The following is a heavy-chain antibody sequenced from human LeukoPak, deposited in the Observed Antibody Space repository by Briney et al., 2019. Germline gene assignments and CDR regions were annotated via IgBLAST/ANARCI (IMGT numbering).Heavy chain of an antibody. CDR2: ISGSGGST. CDR3: AKVRDYYGSGSPNWFDP. CDR1: GFTFSSYA. D-gene: IGHD3-10*01. J-gene: IGHJ5*02. Sequence: GGSLRLSCAASGFTFSSYAMSWVRQAPGKGLEWVSAISGSGGSTYYADSVKGRFTISRDNSKNTLYLQMNSLRAEDTAVYYCAKVRDYYGSGSPNWFDPWGQGTLVTVSS. V-gene: IGHV3-23*01.